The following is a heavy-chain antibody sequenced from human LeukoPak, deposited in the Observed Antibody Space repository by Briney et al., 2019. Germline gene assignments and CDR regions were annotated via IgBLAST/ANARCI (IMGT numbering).Heavy chain of an antibody. CDR3: TRGETNPFDH. D-gene: IGHD1-14*01. Sequence: GGSLRLSCAASGFTVSSNYMSWVRQAPGKGLEWVSVIYSGGSTYYADSVKGRFTISSDTSKNTLYLQMSSLRAEDTSVYYCTRGETNPFDHWGQGTLVTVSS. V-gene: IGHV3-66*01. CDR2: IYSGGST. J-gene: IGHJ4*02. CDR1: GFTVSSNY.